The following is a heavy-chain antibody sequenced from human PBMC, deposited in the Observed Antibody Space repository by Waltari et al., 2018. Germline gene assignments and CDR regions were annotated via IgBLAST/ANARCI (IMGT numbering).Heavy chain of an antibody. CDR3: ARDLTWVAAFDL. Sequence: QVHLVESGGGLVKPGGSLRLTCAASGFSFTDYYMNWIRQAPGKGLEWVSYISNSGTTIYYADSVKGRFTISRDNAKNSLYLQMNRLSAEDTAVYYCARDLTWVAAFDLWGQGTMVTVSS. CDR2: ISNSGTTI. D-gene: IGHD2-15*01. CDR1: GFSFTDYY. J-gene: IGHJ3*01. V-gene: IGHV3-11*04.